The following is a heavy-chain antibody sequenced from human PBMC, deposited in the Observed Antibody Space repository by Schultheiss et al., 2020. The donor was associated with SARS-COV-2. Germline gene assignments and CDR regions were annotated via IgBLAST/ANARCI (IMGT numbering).Heavy chain of an antibody. CDR1: GFTFSSYA. CDR3: AKGGTQWLVLGYFDY. Sequence: GGSLRLSCAASGFTFSSYAMSWVRQAPGKGLEWVSAISGSGGSTYYADSVKGRFTISRDNSKNTLYLQMNSLRAEDTAVYYCAKGGTQWLVLGYFDYWGQGTLVTVSS. CDR2: ISGSGGST. D-gene: IGHD6-19*01. J-gene: IGHJ4*02. V-gene: IGHV3-23*01.